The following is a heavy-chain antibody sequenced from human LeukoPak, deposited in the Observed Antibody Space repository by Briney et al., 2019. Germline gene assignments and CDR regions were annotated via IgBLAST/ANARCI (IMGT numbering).Heavy chain of an antibody. D-gene: IGHD1-26*01. V-gene: IGHV3-21*04. Sequence: GGSLRLSCAASGFTFSSYSMNWVRQAPGKGLEWVSSISSSSSYIYYADSVKGRFTISRGNAKNSLYLQMNSLRAEDTAVYYCAKSATVGIKAPFDCWGQGALVTVSS. CDR1: GFTFSSYS. J-gene: IGHJ4*02. CDR2: ISSSSSYI. CDR3: AKSATVGIKAPFDC.